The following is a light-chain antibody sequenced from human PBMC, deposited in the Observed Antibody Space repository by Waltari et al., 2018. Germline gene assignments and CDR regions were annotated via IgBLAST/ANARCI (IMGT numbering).Light chain of an antibody. CDR2: EGS. J-gene: IGLJ2*01. V-gene: IGLV2-23*03. Sequence: QQTPGKAPKLLFVEGSNVPSGFANRVSGSKSGNTASLTISWLQTEDEADYYCCSYAGSSIFVVFGGGTKLTVL. CDR3: CSYAGSSIFVV.